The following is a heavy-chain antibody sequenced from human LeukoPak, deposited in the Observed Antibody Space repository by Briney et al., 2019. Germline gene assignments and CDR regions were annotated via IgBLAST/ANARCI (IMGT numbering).Heavy chain of an antibody. CDR3: AKDLAPYYDSSGYPSY. CDR1: GFTFSSYA. CDR2: ISGSGGST. D-gene: IGHD3-22*01. J-gene: IGHJ4*02. Sequence: GGSLRLSCAASGFTFSSYAMSWVRQAPGKGLEWVSAISGSGGSTYYADSVKGRFTISRDNSKNTLDLQMNSLRAEDTAVYYCAKDLAPYYDSSGYPSYWGQGTLVTVSS. V-gene: IGHV3-23*01.